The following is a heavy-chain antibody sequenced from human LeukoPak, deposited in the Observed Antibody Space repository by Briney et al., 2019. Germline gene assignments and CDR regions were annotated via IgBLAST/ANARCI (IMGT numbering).Heavy chain of an antibody. CDR2: IIPVFGTA. CDR1: GGTFSSYA. J-gene: IGHJ4*02. CDR3: ARVKYYDSSGYYLGYFDY. Sequence: GASVKVSCKASGGTFSSYAISWVRQAPGQGLEWMGGIIPVFGTANYAQKFQGRVTITTDESTSTAHMELSSLRSEDTAVYYCARVKYYDSSGYYLGYFDYWGQGTLVTVSS. V-gene: IGHV1-69*05. D-gene: IGHD3-22*01.